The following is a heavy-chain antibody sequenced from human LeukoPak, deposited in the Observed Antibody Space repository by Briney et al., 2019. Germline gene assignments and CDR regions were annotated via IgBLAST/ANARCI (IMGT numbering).Heavy chain of an antibody. CDR3: ARALNYYDSSGYYAGDAFDI. D-gene: IGHD3-22*01. V-gene: IGHV1-3*01. CDR1: GYTFTSYA. CDR2: INAGNGNT. Sequence: AASVKVSCKASGYTFTSYAMHWVRQAPGQRLEWMGWINAGNGNTKYSQKFQGRVTITRDTSASTAYMELSSLRSEDTAVYYCARALNYYDSSGYYAGDAFDIWGQGTMVTVSS. J-gene: IGHJ3*02.